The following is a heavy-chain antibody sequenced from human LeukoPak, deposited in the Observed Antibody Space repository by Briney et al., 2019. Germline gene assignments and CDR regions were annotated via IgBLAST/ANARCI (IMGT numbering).Heavy chain of an antibody. J-gene: IGHJ4*02. CDR3: VKDTIFAVDPFDC. CDR2: IIGDGSLI. CDR1: GFTFSRSW. D-gene: IGHD3-3*01. V-gene: IGHV3-74*01. Sequence: GGSLRLSCAASGFTFSRSWMHWVRQVPGKGPVWVSCIIGDGSLIHYADSVKGRFTVSRDNSKNTLYLQMNSLRVDDTAVYYCVKDTIFAVDPFDCWGQGTLVTVSS.